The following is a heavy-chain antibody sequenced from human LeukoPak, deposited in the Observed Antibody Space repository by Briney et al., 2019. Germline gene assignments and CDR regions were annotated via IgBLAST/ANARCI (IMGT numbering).Heavy chain of an antibody. CDR2: ISYDGSNK. CDR3: ASFSDIVVVVAATPTAFDI. V-gene: IGHV3-30*04. J-gene: IGHJ3*02. Sequence: GGSLRLSCAASGFTFSSYAIHWVRQAPGKGLGWVAVISYDGSNKYYADSVKGRFTISRDNSKNTLYLQMNSLRAEDTAVYYCASFSDIVVVVAATPTAFDIWGQGTMVTVSS. D-gene: IGHD2-15*01. CDR1: GFTFSSYA.